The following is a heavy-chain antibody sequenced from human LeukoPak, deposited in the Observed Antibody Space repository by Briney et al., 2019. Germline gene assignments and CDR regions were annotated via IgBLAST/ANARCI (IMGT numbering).Heavy chain of an antibody. J-gene: IGHJ3*02. CDR2: IYYSGRT. Sequence: PSASLSLTCTASGGSISSSSFYWGWLRQRQGKGLEWIGSIYYSGRTYYNPSLKSRVTIPVDTSKNQFSLKLSSVTAADTAVYYCARSLGSGDDAFDIWGQGTMVTVSS. D-gene: IGHD3-3*01. CDR1: GGSISSSSFY. CDR3: ARSLGSGDDAFDI. V-gene: IGHV4-39*01.